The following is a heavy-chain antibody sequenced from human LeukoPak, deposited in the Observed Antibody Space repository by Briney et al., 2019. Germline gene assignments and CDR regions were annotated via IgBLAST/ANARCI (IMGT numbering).Heavy chain of an antibody. V-gene: IGHV4-59*01. CDR1: GDSFSNYY. CDR2: IYYDGSS. J-gene: IGHJ4*02. Sequence: SETLSLTCSVSGDSFSNYYWSWIRQPPGKGLEWIGYIYYDGSSNSNPSLKSRVTISIDTSRDQFSLRLSSVTAADTAVYYCARGLGVDYWGQGVQVTVSS. D-gene: IGHD3-9*01. CDR3: ARGLGVDY.